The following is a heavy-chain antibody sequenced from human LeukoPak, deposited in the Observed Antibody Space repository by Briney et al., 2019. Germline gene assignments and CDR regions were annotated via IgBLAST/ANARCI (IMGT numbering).Heavy chain of an antibody. J-gene: IGHJ6*03. V-gene: IGHV4-59*01. CDR2: ICYSGST. CDR3: ARELSTGYYNYYYYYMDV. Sequence: PSETLSLTCTVSGGSISSYYWSWIRQPPGKGLEWIGYICYSGSTNYNPSLKSRVTISVDTSKNQFSLKLSSVTAADTAVYYCARELSTGYYNYYYYYMDVWGEGTTVTVSS. D-gene: IGHD3-9*01. CDR1: GGSISSYY.